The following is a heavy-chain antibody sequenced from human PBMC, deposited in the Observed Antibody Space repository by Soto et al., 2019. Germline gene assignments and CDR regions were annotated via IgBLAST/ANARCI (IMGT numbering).Heavy chain of an antibody. D-gene: IGHD2-15*01. J-gene: IGHJ5*02. CDR3: ARPVLSVVVAATPYQTTRWEHCFDP. CDR1: GGSISSSSYY. CDR2: IYYSGST. V-gene: IGHV4-39*01. Sequence: SETLSLTWTVAGGSISSSSYYWSWISKPPGKGLEWIGSIYYSGSTYYNPFLKSRVTISVDTSKNQFSLKLSSVTAADTAVYYCARPVLSVVVAATPYQTTRWEHCFDPWGQGTLVTVSS.